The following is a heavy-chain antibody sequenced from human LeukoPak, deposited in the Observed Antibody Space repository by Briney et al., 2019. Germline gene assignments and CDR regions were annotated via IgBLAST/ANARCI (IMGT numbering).Heavy chain of an antibody. D-gene: IGHD1-1*01. CDR3: AKGLETESRLDS. Sequence: GGSLRLSCAASGFTVSSTYMTWVRQAPGKGLEWVSGIRHSDGNTYYADSVKGRFTISSDKSKNTLFLQMNSLRAEDTALYYCAKGLETESRLDSWGQGTLVTVSS. CDR1: GFTVSSTY. J-gene: IGHJ4*02. CDR2: IRHSDGNT. V-gene: IGHV3-53*01.